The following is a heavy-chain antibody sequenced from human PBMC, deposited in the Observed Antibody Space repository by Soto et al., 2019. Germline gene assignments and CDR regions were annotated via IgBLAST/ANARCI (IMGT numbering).Heavy chain of an antibody. Sequence: GESLKISCKGSGSGFAGYWITWVRQKPGKGLEWMGRIDPSDSQTYYSPSFRGHVTISATKSITTVFLQWSSLRASDTAMYYCARQIYYSDTGPNFQYYFDSWGQGTPVTVSS. CDR3: ARQIYYSDTGPNFQYYFDS. CDR2: IDPSDSQT. J-gene: IGHJ4*02. CDR1: GSGFAGYW. V-gene: IGHV5-10-1*01. D-gene: IGHD3-22*01.